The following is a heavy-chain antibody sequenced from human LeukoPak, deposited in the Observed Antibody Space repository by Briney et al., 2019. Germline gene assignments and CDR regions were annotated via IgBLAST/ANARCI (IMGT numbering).Heavy chain of an antibody. CDR3: ARGAGGLAGR. J-gene: IGHJ4*02. V-gene: IGHV4-34*01. D-gene: IGHD2-15*01. CDR1: GGSFSGYY. Sequence: KPSETLSLTCAVYGGSFSGYYWSWIRQSPGKGLEWIGEINHSGSTNYNPSLKSRVTISVDTSKNQFSLKLSSVTAADTAVYYCARGAGGLAGRWGQGTLVTVSS. CDR2: INHSGST.